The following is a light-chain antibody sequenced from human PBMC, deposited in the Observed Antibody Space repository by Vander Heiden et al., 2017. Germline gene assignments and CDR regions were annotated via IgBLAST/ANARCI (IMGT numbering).Light chain of an antibody. CDR1: SSDVGGHNH. V-gene: IGLV2-11*01. CDR2: DVS. Sequence: QSALTQPRSVSGSPGQSVTISCTGTSSDVGGHNHVSWYQQHTCTAPKLIIYDVSKRPSGVPDRFSGSKAGNTASLTISGLQAEDEADYHCGSYATSDTLVFGEGTKLTVL. CDR3: GSYATSDTLV. J-gene: IGLJ2*01.